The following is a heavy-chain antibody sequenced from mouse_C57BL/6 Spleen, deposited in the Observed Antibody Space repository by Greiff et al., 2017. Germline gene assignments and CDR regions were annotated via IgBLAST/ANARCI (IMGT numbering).Heavy chain of an antibody. Sequence: QVQLQQPGAELVKPGASVKLSCKASGYPFTSYWMHWVKQRPGQGLEWIGMIHPNSGSTNYNEKFKSKATLTVDKSSSTAYMQLSSLTSEDSAVYYCARADGYYWYFDVWGTGTTVTVSS. CDR2: IHPNSGST. J-gene: IGHJ1*03. CDR3: ARADGYYWYFDV. D-gene: IGHD2-3*01. CDR1: GYPFTSYW. V-gene: IGHV1-64*01.